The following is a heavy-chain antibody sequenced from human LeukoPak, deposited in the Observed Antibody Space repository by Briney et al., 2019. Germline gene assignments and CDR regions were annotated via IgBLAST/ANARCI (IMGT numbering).Heavy chain of an antibody. D-gene: IGHD6-19*01. CDR1: GYTLTELS. Sequence: ASVKVSCKVSGYTLTELSMHWVRQAPGKGLERMGGFDPEDGETIYAQKFQGRVTMTEETSTDTAYMELSSLRSEDTAVYYCATGKYSTGWYYYYGMDVWGQGTTVTVSS. CDR3: ATGKYSTGWYYYYGMDV. CDR2: FDPEDGET. J-gene: IGHJ6*02. V-gene: IGHV1-24*01.